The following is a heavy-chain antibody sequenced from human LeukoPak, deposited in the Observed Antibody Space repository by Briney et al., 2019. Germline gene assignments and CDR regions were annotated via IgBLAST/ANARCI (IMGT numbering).Heavy chain of an antibody. D-gene: IGHD3-22*01. Sequence: GESLKISCKGSGYSFTNYWIGWVRQMPGKGLEWMGIIYPGDSDTRYSPSFQGQVTISADKSISTAYLQWSSLKASDTAMYYCARHPGDSSGYYPFFDYWGQGTLVTVSS. CDR2: IYPGDSDT. CDR1: GYSFTNYW. V-gene: IGHV5-51*01. J-gene: IGHJ4*02. CDR3: ARHPGDSSGYYPFFDY.